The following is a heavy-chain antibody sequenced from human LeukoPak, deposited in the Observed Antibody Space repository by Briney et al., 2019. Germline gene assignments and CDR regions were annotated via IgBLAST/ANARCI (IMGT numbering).Heavy chain of an antibody. CDR1: GFTFSSSG. Sequence: GGSLRLSCAASGFTFSSSGMNWVRQAPGRGLEWVSYISSGSGSIYYSDSVKGRFTISRDNAKNSLYLRMNSLRAEDTAVYYCARGGYNYYYLFDYWGQGTLVTVS. V-gene: IGHV3-48*01. CDR2: ISSGSGSI. CDR3: ARGGYNYYYLFDY. J-gene: IGHJ4*02. D-gene: IGHD5-18*01.